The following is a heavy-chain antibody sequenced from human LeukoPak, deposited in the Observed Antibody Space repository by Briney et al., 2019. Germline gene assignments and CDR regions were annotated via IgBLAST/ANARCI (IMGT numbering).Heavy chain of an antibody. CDR2: IKQDGSEK. J-gene: IGHJ6*02. CDR3: ARVSRDFYSNYYYYYGMDV. D-gene: IGHD4-11*01. CDR1: GFTFSSYW. Sequence: GGSLRLSCAASGFTFSSYWMSWVRQAPGKGLEWVANIKQDGSEKYYVDSVKGRFTISRDNAKNSLYLQMNSLRAEDTAVYYCARVSRDFYSNYYYYYGMDVWGQGSTVTVSS. V-gene: IGHV3-7*01.